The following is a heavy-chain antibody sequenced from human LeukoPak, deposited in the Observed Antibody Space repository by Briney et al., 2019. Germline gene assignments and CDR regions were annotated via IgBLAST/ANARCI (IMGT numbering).Heavy chain of an antibody. Sequence: SETLSLTCTVSGGSISSSSYYWGWIRQPPGKGLEWIGYIYYSGSTNYNPSLKSRVTISVDTSKNQFSLKLSPVTAADTAVYYCARATMRDWFDPWGQGTLVTVSS. V-gene: IGHV4-61*05. J-gene: IGHJ5*02. CDR2: IYYSGST. D-gene: IGHD3-22*01. CDR1: GGSISSSSYY. CDR3: ARATMRDWFDP.